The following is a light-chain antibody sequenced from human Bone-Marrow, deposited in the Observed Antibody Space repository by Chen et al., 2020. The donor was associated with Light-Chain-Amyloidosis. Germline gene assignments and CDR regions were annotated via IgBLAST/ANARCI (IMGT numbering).Light chain of an antibody. CDR3: QVWDTSSDHLV. CDR1: NIGSKS. V-gene: IGLV3-21*04. CDR2: YDS. Sequence: SYVLTQPPSVSVAPGKTARITCGGNNIGSKSVYWYQQKPGQAPVLVIYYDSDRPSGIPERFSGSNSGNTATLTISRVEAGDEADYYCQVWDTSSDHLVFGGGTNLTVL. J-gene: IGLJ3*02.